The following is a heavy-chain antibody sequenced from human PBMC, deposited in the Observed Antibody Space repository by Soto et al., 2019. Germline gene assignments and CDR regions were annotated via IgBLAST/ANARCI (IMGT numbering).Heavy chain of an antibody. V-gene: IGHV4-34*01. CDR1: GGSFSGYY. J-gene: IGHJ6*04. CDR3: ARGGRYSSSWTPRAYYYGMDV. Sequence: PSETLSLTCAVYGGSFSGYYWSLIRQPPGKGLEWIGEINHSGSTNYNPSLKSRVTISVDTSKNQFSLKPSSVTAADTAVYYCARGGRYSSSWTPRAYYYGMDVWGKGTTVTVSS. CDR2: INHSGST. D-gene: IGHD6-13*01.